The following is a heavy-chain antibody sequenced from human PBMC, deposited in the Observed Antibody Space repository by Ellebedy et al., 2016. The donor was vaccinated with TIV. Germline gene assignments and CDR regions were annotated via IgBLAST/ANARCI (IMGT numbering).Heavy chain of an antibody. J-gene: IGHJ4*02. D-gene: IGHD5-18*01. CDR3: AREGENTVMALDY. CDR1: GGSISSYY. Sequence: MPSETLSLTCTVSGGSISSYYWSWIRQAPGKGLEWIGHVHYSRNNNYNPSLNNRVTISVDKSKNQFSLKLNSVTAADTAVYYCAREGENTVMALDYWGQGTLVTVSS. V-gene: IGHV4-59*12. CDR2: VHYSRNN.